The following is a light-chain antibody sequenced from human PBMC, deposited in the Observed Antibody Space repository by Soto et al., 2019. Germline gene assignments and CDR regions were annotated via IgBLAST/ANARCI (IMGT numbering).Light chain of an antibody. CDR2: AAS. CDR1: EDIRND. J-gene: IGKJ1*01. Sequence: AIQMTQSPSSLSAFVGDRVTITCRASEDIRNDLGWYQQKPGKAPKLLIYAASSLQSGVPSRFSGSGSGTGFTLTISSLQPEDFATYYCQQYNTYSPWWTFGQGTKVEI. V-gene: IGKV1-6*01. CDR3: QQYNTYSPWWT.